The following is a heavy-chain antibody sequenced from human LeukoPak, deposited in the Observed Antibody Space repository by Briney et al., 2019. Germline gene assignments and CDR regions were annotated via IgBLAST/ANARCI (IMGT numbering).Heavy chain of an antibody. J-gene: IGHJ4*02. CDR2: INPNSGGT. CDR3: ATTNTPMGTFDY. Sequence: GASVKVSCKASGHTFTGYYMHWVRQAPGQGLEWMGWINPNSGGTNYAQKFQGRVTMTRDTSISTAYMELSRLRSDDTAVYYCATTNTPMGTFDYWGQGTLVTVSS. D-gene: IGHD5-18*01. V-gene: IGHV1-2*02. CDR1: GHTFTGYY.